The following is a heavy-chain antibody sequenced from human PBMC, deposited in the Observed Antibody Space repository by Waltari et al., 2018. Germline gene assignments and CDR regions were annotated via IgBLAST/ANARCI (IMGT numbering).Heavy chain of an antibody. D-gene: IGHD5-12*01. Sequence: EVQLVESGGGLIQPGGSLRLSCAASGFTVSSNYMSWVRQAPGKGLEWVSVIYSGGSTYYADSVKGRFTISRDNSKNTLYLQMNSLRAEDTAVYYCARERWGGEYSGYDYDPDYYYYGMDVWGQGTTVTVSS. J-gene: IGHJ6*02. CDR2: IYSGGST. CDR3: ARERWGGEYSGYDYDPDYYYYGMDV. V-gene: IGHV3-53*01. CDR1: GFTVSSNY.